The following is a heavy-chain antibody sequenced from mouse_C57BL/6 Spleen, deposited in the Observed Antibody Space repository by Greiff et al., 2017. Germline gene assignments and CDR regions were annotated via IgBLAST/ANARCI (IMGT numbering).Heavy chain of an antibody. CDR3: ARSTTGFDY. Sequence: VQLQQSGPELVKPGASVKISCKASGYAFSSSWMNWVKQRPGKGLEWIGRIYPGDGDTNYNGKFKGKATLTADKSSSTAYMQLSSLTSEYSAVYFCARSTTGFDYWGQGTTLTVSS. CDR2: IYPGDGDT. V-gene: IGHV1-82*01. CDR1: GYAFSSSW. J-gene: IGHJ2*01. D-gene: IGHD1-1*01.